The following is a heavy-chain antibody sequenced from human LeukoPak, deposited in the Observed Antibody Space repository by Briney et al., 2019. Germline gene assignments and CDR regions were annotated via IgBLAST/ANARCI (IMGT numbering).Heavy chain of an antibody. D-gene: IGHD5-24*01. CDR2: ISAYNGNT. CDR3: ARDREMATITGY. CDR1: GYTFTSYG. J-gene: IGHJ4*02. V-gene: IGHV1-18*01. Sequence: ASVKVSCKASGYTFTSYGISWVRQAPGRGLEWMGWISAYNGNTNYAQKLQGRVTMTTDTSTSTAYMELRSLRSDDTAVYYCARDREMATITGYWGQGTLVTVSS.